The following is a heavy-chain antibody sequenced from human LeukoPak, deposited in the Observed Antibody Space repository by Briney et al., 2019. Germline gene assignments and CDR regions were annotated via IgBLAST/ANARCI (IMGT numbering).Heavy chain of an antibody. CDR2: ISHDGSDK. CDR3: AKDRKWSYYGFDH. CDR1: GFTFSSYS. Sequence: GGSLRLSCAASGFTFSSYSMNWVRQAPGKGLEWVALISHDGSDKYYTGSAKGRFTISRDNSKNTLYLEMNSLRVEDTAVYYCAKDRKWSYYGFDHWGQGTLVTVSS. V-gene: IGHV3-30*18. D-gene: IGHD3-10*01. J-gene: IGHJ4*02.